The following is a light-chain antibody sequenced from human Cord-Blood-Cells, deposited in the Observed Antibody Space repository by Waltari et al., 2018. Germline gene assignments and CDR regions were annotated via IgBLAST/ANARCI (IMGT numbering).Light chain of an antibody. CDR3: QQSYSTPVT. V-gene: IGKV1-39*01. Sequence: DIQMTQSPSSLSASVVDRVTITCRASQSICSYLNWYQQKPGKAPKLLIYAASSLQSGVPSRFSGSGSGTDFTLTISSLQPEDFATYYCQQSYSTPVTFGQGTKLEIK. CDR2: AAS. CDR1: QSICSY. J-gene: IGKJ2*01.